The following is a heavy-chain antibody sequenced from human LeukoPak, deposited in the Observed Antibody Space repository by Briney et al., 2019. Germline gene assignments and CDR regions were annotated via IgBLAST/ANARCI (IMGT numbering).Heavy chain of an antibody. J-gene: IGHJ6*03. D-gene: IGHD1-14*01. CDR3: ARDLHRDYMDV. Sequence: ASVKVSCKASGYTFTSYGLNWVRQAPGQGLEWMGWISPYNGNTNYAQNFQGRVTMTTDTSTSTAYMDLMSLRSDDTAVYYCARDLHRDYMDVWGKGTTVTVS. CDR2: ISPYNGNT. CDR1: GYTFTSYG. V-gene: IGHV1-18*01.